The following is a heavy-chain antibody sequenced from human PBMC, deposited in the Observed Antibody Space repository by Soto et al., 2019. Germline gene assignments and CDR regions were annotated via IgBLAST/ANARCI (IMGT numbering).Heavy chain of an antibody. D-gene: IGHD2-8*02. Sequence: QVQLVEFGGGVVQPGRSLRLSCAASGVTFSTYGMHWVRQDPAKGLEWVAHRWHDGSDTYYIDSVKGRFTISRDNSKNTLYLQMNRLIAEDTAVYYCATEIYWLHAFDICGQGTMVTVSS. J-gene: IGHJ3*02. V-gene: IGHV3-33*01. CDR3: ATEIYWLHAFDI. CDR2: RWHDGSDT. CDR1: GVTFSTYG.